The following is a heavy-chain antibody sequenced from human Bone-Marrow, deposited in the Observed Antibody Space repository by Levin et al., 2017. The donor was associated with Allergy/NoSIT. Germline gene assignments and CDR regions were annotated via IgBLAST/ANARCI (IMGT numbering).Heavy chain of an antibody. V-gene: IGHV3-49*04. J-gene: IGHJ6*02. Sequence: GGSLRLSCTASGFTFGDYAMSWVRQAPGKGLEWVGFIRSKAYGGTTEYAASVKGRFTISRDDSKSIAYLQMNSLKTEDTAVYYCTRDHWPRIVVVPAAAHVFYYYGMDVWGQGTTVTVSS. D-gene: IGHD2-2*01. CDR2: IRSKAYGGTT. CDR3: TRDHWPRIVVVPAAAHVFYYYGMDV. CDR1: GFTFGDYA.